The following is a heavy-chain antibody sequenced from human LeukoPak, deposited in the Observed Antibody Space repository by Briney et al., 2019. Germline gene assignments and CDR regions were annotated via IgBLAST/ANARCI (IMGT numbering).Heavy chain of an antibody. D-gene: IGHD1-26*01. CDR1: GYTFTGYY. J-gene: IGHJ3*02. CDR3: ARIRPRKTGSHKPSFLAVHAFDI. Sequence: ASVKDSCKSSGYTFTGYYMHWVRQAPGQGREWMGLINPNSGGRNYAKKFQGRVTMTRDTSISTAYMELSRLRSDDTAVYYCARIRPRKTGSHKPSFLAVHAFDIWGQGTMVTVSS. CDR2: INPNSGGR. V-gene: IGHV1-2*02.